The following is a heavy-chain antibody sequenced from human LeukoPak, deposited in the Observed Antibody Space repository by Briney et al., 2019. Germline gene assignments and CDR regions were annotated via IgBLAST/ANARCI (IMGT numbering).Heavy chain of an antibody. CDR1: GFTFSSYG. J-gene: IGHJ4*02. D-gene: IGHD6-13*01. CDR2: IWYDGSNK. V-gene: IGHV3-33*01. CDR3: ARDQGSSWYYFDY. Sequence: GGSLRLSCAASGFTFSSYGMHWVRQAPGKGLEWVAVIWYDGSNKYYADSVKGRFTISRDNSKNTLYLQMNSLRAEDTAVYYCARDQGSSWYYFDYWGQGTLVTVSS.